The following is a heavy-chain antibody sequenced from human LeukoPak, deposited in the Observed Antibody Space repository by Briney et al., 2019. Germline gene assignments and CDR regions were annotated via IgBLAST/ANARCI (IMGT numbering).Heavy chain of an antibody. CDR1: GYTFTSYG. CDR2: ISAYNGNT. V-gene: IGHV1-18*01. J-gene: IGHJ4*02. CDR3: ARDTDTGNYYGSGSYYSPPGY. D-gene: IGHD3-10*01. Sequence: GASVKVSCKASGYTFTSYGISWVRQAPGQGLEWMGWISAYNGNTNYAQKLQGRVTMTTDTSTSTAYMELRSLRSDDTAVYYCARDTDTGNYYGSGSYYSPPGYRGQGTLVTVSS.